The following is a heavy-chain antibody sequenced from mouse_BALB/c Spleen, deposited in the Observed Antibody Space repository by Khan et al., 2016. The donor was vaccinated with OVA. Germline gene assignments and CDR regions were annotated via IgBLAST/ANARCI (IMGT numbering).Heavy chain of an antibody. D-gene: IGHD1-1*01. Sequence: EVQLVESGPELVRPGASVKISCKASGYSFTGYFMNWVMQSPGKSLEWIGRINPHIGETFYNQRFTDKATLTVDESSSTAHLELRSLASEDSAVYYCTRIYRSDFDYWGQGTTLTVSS. V-gene: IGHV1-20*02. J-gene: IGHJ2*01. CDR3: TRIYRSDFDY. CDR1: GYSFTGYF. CDR2: INPHIGET.